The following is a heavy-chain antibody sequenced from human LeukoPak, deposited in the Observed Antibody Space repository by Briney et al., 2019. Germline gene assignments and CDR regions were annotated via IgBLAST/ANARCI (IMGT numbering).Heavy chain of an antibody. CDR2: IYSVGST. CDR1: GFTVSSNY. J-gene: IGHJ3*02. CDR3: ARALRATTDAFDI. D-gene: IGHD5-12*01. Sequence: SGGSLRLSCAASGFTVSSNYMSWVRQAPGKGLEWVSVIYSVGSTYYADSVKGRFTISRDNSKNTLYLQMNSLRAEDTAVYYCARALRATTDAFDIWGQGTMVTVSS. V-gene: IGHV3-53*01.